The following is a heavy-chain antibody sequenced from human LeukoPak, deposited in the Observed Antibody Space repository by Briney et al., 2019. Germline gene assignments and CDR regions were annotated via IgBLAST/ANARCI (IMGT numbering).Heavy chain of an antibody. CDR2: ISSSSSYI. J-gene: IGHJ3*02. CDR1: GFTFSSYS. CDR3: ARVGPEDSGHWRDAFDI. V-gene: IGHV3-21*04. Sequence: PGGSLRLSCAASGFTFSSYSMNWVRQAPGKGLEWVSSISSSSSYIYYADPVKGRFTISRDNAKNSLYLQMNSLRAEDTAVYYCARVGPEDSGHWRDAFDIWGQGTMVTVSS. D-gene: IGHD2-21*02.